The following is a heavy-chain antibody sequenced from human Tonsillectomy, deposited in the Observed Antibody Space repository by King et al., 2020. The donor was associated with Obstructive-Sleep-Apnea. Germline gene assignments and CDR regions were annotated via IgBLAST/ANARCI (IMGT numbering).Heavy chain of an antibody. D-gene: IGHD1-26*01. J-gene: IGHJ4*02. CDR1: GGTFSSYA. V-gene: IGHV1-69*04. CDR2: IIPILGIA. CDR3: ARVVHGGGSYPPYFDY. Sequence: QLVQSGAEVKKPGSSVKVSCKASGGTFSSYAISWVRQAPGQGLEWMGGIIPILGIANYAQKFQGRVTITADKSTSTAYMELSSLRSEDTAVYYCARVVHGGGSYPPYFDYWGQGTLVTVSS.